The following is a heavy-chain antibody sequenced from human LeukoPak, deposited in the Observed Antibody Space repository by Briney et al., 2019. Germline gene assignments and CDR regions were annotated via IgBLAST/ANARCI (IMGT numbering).Heavy chain of an antibody. Sequence: PSETLPLTCAVYGGSFSGYYWSWIRQPPGKGLEWIGEINHSGSTNYNPSLKSRVTISVDTSKNQFSLKLSSVTAADTAVYYCARGPSWRYSTKYYFDYWGQGTLVTVSS. D-gene: IGHD6-13*01. CDR2: INHSGST. V-gene: IGHV4-34*01. J-gene: IGHJ4*02. CDR3: ARGPSWRYSTKYYFDY. CDR1: GGSFSGYY.